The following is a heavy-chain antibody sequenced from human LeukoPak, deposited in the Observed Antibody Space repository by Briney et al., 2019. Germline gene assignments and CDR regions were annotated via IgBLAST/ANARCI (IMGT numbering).Heavy chain of an antibody. V-gene: IGHV3-30*19. D-gene: IGHD6-19*01. CDR1: GFSFSSYG. CDR2: ISYDGSNK. Sequence: PGGSLRLSCAGSGFSFSSYGMHWVRQAPGKGLEWVAVISYDGSNKYYADSVKGRFTISRDNSKNTLYLQMNSLRAEDTAVYYCAREGPAQWLFLTYQLDYWGQGTLVTVSS. CDR3: AREGPAQWLFLTYQLDY. J-gene: IGHJ4*02.